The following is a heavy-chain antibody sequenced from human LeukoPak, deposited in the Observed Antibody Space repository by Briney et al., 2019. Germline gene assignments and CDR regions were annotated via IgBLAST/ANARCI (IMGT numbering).Heavy chain of an antibody. CDR3: ARGLGSSWLTAYYYYGMDV. CDR2: MNPNSGNT. D-gene: IGHD6-13*01. CDR1: GYTFTSYD. V-gene: IGHV1-8*01. Sequence: ASVKVSCKASGYTFTSYDINWVRQVTGQGLEWMGWMNPNSGNTGYAQKFQGRVTMTRNTSISTAYMELSSLRSEDTAVYYCARGLGSSWLTAYYYYGMDVWGQGTTVTVSS. J-gene: IGHJ6*02.